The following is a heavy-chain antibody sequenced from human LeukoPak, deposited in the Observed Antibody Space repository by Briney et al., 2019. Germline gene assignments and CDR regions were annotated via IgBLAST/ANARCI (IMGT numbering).Heavy chain of an antibody. J-gene: IGHJ4*02. CDR1: GFTFSSYS. D-gene: IGHD6-13*01. CDR2: ISSNSSYI. Sequence: GGSLRLSCAASGFTFSSYSMNWVRQAPGKGLEWVSTISSNSSYIYYADSVKGRFTISRDNAKNSLYLQMNSLRAEDTAEYYCARESDVSIAAAFDYWGQGTLVTVSS. V-gene: IGHV3-21*01. CDR3: ARESDVSIAAAFDY.